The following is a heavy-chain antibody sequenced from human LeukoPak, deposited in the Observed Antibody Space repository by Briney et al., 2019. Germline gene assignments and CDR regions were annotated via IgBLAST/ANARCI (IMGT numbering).Heavy chain of an antibody. J-gene: IGHJ4*02. D-gene: IGHD6-13*01. CDR2: ISGSGAST. CDR3: AKARAGDITAAFNY. Sequence: EGSLRLSCAASGFTFSSFAMSWVRQAPGKGLEWVSGISGSGASTYYADSVKGRFTISRDNSQNTLYLQMNSLRAEDTAVYYCAKARAGDITAAFNYWGQGTLVTVSS. CDR1: GFTFSSFA. V-gene: IGHV3-23*01.